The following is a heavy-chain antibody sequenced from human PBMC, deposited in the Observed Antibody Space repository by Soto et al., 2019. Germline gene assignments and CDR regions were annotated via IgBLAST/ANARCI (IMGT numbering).Heavy chain of an antibody. Sequence: QVQVQESGPGLVKPSQTLSLTCTVSGGSISSGDYYWSWIRQPPGKGLEWIGYIYHSGSTYYNPSLKSRVTMSLDTSKNQFSLKLSSVTAADTAVYYCARDTPTYYYDSSGYHRAFDIWGQGTMVTVSS. CDR3: ARDTPTYYYDSSGYHRAFDI. CDR1: GGSISSGDYY. D-gene: IGHD3-22*01. J-gene: IGHJ3*02. CDR2: IYHSGST. V-gene: IGHV4-30-4*01.